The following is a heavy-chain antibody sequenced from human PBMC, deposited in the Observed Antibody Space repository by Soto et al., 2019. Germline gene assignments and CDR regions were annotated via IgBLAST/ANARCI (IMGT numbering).Heavy chain of an antibody. J-gene: IGHJ4*02. Sequence: QVHLVQSGAEVKKPGSSVKVSCRAPRGTFSSYTINWVRQAPGQGLEWMGRVVPKIGSINFVRKFQGRLTLTADKSTRTAFLELSILRTEDTAVYYCTRGGREKNRNVVNFEYWGLGAQGTFSS. CDR3: TRGGREKNRNVVNFEY. D-gene: IGHD1-1*01. CDR2: VVPKIGSI. CDR1: RGTFSSYT. V-gene: IGHV1-69*08.